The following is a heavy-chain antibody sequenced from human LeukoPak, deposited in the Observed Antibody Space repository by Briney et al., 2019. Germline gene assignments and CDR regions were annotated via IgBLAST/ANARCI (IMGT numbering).Heavy chain of an antibody. J-gene: IGHJ4*02. CDR3: ARRPFSSSWYYFDY. CDR2: ISSSGSSI. CDR1: GLTFSDYY. V-gene: IGHV3-11*04. Sequence: GGSLRLSCAASGLTFSDYYMSWIRQAPGKGLEWVSYISSSGSSIFYADSVKGRFTISRDNAKNSLYLQMNSLRAEDTAVYYCARRPFSSSWYYFDYWGQGTLVTVSS. D-gene: IGHD6-13*01.